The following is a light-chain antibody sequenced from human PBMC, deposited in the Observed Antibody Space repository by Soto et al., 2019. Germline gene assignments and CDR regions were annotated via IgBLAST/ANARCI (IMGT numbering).Light chain of an antibody. CDR2: DAA. CDR3: QQTSSAPFT. V-gene: IGKV1-39*01. J-gene: IGKJ3*01. CDR1: QNINTY. Sequence: DIQMTQSPYYLSAAVGDRVTIACRASQNINTYLNWYQQKPGKAPKLLSFDAASLQSGVPSRFSDGGSRTDFTLTITSLQPEDFATYYCQQTSSAPFTFGPGTKGDIK.